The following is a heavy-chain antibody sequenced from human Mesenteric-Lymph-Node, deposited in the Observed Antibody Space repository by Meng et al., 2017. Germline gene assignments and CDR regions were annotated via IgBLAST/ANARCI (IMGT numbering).Heavy chain of an antibody. CDR3: TISGSSVDY. CDR1: GYTFTGYY. Sequence: QVQLVQSGAEVKKPGASVKVSCKASGYTFTGYYIHWVRQAPGQGLEFVGRINPKNGGTDYLQKFKGRVTMTRDTSISTAYMELNSLRSDDTAVYYCTISGSSVDYWGQGTLVTASS. V-gene: IGHV1-2*06. D-gene: IGHD1-26*01. J-gene: IGHJ4*02. CDR2: INPKNGGT.